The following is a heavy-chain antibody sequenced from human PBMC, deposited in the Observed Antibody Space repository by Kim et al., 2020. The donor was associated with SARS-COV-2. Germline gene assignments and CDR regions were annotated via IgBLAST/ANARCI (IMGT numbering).Heavy chain of an antibody. D-gene: IGHD5-18*01. CDR1: GGSISTYF. J-gene: IGHJ4*02. CDR3: ARATRVGNTAMVTEGFDH. V-gene: IGHV4-59*01. CDR2: IYYSGST. Sequence: SETLSLTCTVSGGSISTYFWSWIRQPPGKGLEWIGNIYYSGSTNYNPSLKSRVTISIDTSKNHFSLELSSVTAADTAVYYCARATRVGNTAMVTEGFDHWGQGALVTVSS.